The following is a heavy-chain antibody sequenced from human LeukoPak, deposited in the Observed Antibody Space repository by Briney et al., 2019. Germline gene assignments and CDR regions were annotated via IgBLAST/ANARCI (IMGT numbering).Heavy chain of an antibody. CDR3: ARDPITTPYYYYYMDV. J-gene: IGHJ6*03. CDR1: GGSISSGSYY. V-gene: IGHV4-61*02. D-gene: IGHD3-10*01. Sequence: PSETLSLTCTVSGGSISSGSYYWSWIRQPAGKGLEWIGRIYTSGSTNYNPSLKSRVTISVDTSKNQFSLKLSSVTAADTAVYYCARDPITTPYYYYYMDVWGKGTTVTVSS. CDR2: IYTSGST.